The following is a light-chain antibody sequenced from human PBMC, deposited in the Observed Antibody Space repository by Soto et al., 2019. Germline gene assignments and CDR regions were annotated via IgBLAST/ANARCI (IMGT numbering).Light chain of an antibody. CDR2: GAS. CDR3: QQYGSSPRLT. CDR1: QSVSSSY. J-gene: IGKJ4*01. V-gene: IGKV3-20*01. Sequence: EIVLTQSPGTLSLSPGERATPSCRASQSVSSSYLAWYQQKPGQAPRLLIYGASSRATGIPDRFSGSGSGTDFTLTISRLEPEDFAVYYCQQYGSSPRLTFGGGTKVEIK.